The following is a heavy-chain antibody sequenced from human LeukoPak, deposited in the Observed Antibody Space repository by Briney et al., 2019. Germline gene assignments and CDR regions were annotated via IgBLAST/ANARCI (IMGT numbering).Heavy chain of an antibody. J-gene: IGHJ4*02. CDR2: ISSSSSTM. Sequence: PGGSLRLSCAASGFSFINYSMNWVRQAPGKGLEWVSYISSSSSTMYYADSVKGRFTISRDNAKNSLYLQMNSLRAEDTAVYYCTVRENDVLTSFDYWGQGTLVTVSS. D-gene: IGHD1-1*01. CDR1: GFSFINYS. CDR3: TVRENDVLTSFDY. V-gene: IGHV3-48*04.